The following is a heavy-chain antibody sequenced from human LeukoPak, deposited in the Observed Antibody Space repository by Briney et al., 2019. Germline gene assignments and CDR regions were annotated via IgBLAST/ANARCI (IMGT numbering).Heavy chain of an antibody. CDR1: GFTFSSYE. D-gene: IGHD3-10*01. J-gene: IGHJ4*02. CDR3: ARGRGSGSYYGY. CDR2: ISSSGSTI. V-gene: IGHV3-48*03. Sequence: PGGSLRLSCAASGFTFSSYEMNWVRQAPGKGLEWVSYISSSGSTIYYADSVKGRFTISRDNAKNSLYLQMNSLRVEDTAVYYCARGRGSGSYYGYWGQGTLVTVSS.